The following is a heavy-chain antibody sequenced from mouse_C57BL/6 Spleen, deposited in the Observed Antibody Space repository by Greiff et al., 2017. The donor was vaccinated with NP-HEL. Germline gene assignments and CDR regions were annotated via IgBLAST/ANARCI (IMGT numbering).Heavy chain of an antibody. Sequence: QVQLQQSGPELVKPGASVKISCKASGYAFSSSWMNWVKQRPGKGLEWIGRIYPGDGDTNYNGKFKGKAKLTADKSSSTAYMQLSSLTSEDSAVYFCAKGLTRDAMDYWGQGTSVTVSS. V-gene: IGHV1-82*01. CDR2: IYPGDGDT. CDR3: AKGLTRDAMDY. CDR1: GYAFSSSW. D-gene: IGHD3-1*01. J-gene: IGHJ4*01.